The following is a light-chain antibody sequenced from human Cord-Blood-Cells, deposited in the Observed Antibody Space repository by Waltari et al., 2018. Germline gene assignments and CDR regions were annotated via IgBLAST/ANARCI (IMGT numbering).Light chain of an antibody. Sequence: IRMTQSPSSFSASTGDRFTITCRASQGISSYLAWYQQKPGKAPKLLIYAASTLQSGVPSRFSGSGSGTDFTLTISCLQSEDFATYYCQQYYSYPITFGQGTRLEIK. CDR3: QQYYSYPIT. V-gene: IGKV1-8*01. CDR2: AAS. J-gene: IGKJ5*01. CDR1: QGISSY.